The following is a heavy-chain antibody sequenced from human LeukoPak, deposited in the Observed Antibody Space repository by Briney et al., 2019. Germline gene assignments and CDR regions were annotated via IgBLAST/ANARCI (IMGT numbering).Heavy chain of an antibody. D-gene: IGHD3-22*01. J-gene: IGHJ3*02. Sequence: ASVKVSCKASGYTFPDYYIHWVRQAPGQGLEWMGLINPSSGGTNYAQKFQGRVTMTRDTSINTAYMEVSRLRSDDTAGYYCARASYYYSSVYHYPAACDIWGERTMVTVSS. CDR1: GYTFPDYY. CDR2: INPSSGGT. CDR3: ARASYYYSSVYHYPAACDI. V-gene: IGHV1-2*02.